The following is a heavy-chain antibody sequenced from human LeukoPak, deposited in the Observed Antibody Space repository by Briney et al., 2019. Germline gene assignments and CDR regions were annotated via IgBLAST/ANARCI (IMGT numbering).Heavy chain of an antibody. D-gene: IGHD6-19*01. CDR3: AKDRGWCFEY. J-gene: IGHJ4*02. Sequence: GGSLRLSCAASGFSFGSSDIHWVRQAPDKGLEWVAFISYDGSDKYYADSVKGRFTVSRDNSKHTLYLQMNCLRAEDTAVYYCAKDRGWCFEYWGQGTVVTVSS. V-gene: IGHV3-30*18. CDR2: ISYDGSDK. CDR1: GFSFGSSD.